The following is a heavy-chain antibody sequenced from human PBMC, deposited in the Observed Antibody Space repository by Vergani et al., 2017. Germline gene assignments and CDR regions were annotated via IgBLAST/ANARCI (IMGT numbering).Heavy chain of an antibody. J-gene: IGHJ6*03. CDR2: IDHTGRP. D-gene: IGHD4-11*01. CDR1: GGSFTSYH. CDR3: ARVNTETNGHLYYYYYMDV. Sequence: QVQLQQWGGGLLKPSETLSLICVVNGGSFTSYHWTWIRQSAGEELEWVGDIDHTGRPDYNPSLKCRLTMSVDKSRNQFSLTLNSVTATDTAIYFCARVNTETNGHLYYYYYMDVWGQGTAVTVS. V-gene: IGHV4-34*01.